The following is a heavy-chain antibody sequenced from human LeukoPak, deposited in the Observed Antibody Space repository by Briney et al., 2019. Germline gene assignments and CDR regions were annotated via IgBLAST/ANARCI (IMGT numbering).Heavy chain of an antibody. J-gene: IGHJ4*02. D-gene: IGHD3-22*01. CDR3: ARVNYYDSSGYYEFDY. Sequence: ASVTVSCKASGYTFTSYDISWVRQAPGQGLEWMGWISAYNGNTNYAQKLQGRVTMTTDTSTSTAYMELRSLRSDDTAVYYCARVNYYDSSGYYEFDYWGQGTLVTVSS. CDR2: ISAYNGNT. CDR1: GYTFTSYD. V-gene: IGHV1-18*01.